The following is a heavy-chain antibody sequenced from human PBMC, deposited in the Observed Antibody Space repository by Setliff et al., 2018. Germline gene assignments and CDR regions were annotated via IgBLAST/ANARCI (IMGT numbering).Heavy chain of an antibody. CDR2: FHTGGST. Sequence: TLSLTCPVSGDSLSSGSYYWTWIRQPAGKGLEWIGHFHTGGSTNYNRSLRSRVSISVDTSKNQFSLKLSSVTAADTAVYYCARDRRIVGARHAFDIWGQGTMVTVSS. V-gene: IGHV4-61*09. D-gene: IGHD1-26*01. CDR1: GDSLSSGSYY. CDR3: ARDRRIVGARHAFDI. J-gene: IGHJ3*02.